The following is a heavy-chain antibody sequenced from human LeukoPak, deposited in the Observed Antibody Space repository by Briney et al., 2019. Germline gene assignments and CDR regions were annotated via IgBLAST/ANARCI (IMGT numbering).Heavy chain of an antibody. Sequence: EASVKVSCKASGYTFTSSGISCVRQAPGQGLEWMVWISAYNGNTNYAQKLQGRVTMTTDTTTSTAYMELRSLRSDDTAVYYCARNREEKGYYDILTGYITPPDYWGQGTLVTVSS. D-gene: IGHD3-9*01. V-gene: IGHV1-18*01. CDR3: ARNREEKGYYDILTGYITPPDY. J-gene: IGHJ4*02. CDR1: GYTFTSSG. CDR2: ISAYNGNT.